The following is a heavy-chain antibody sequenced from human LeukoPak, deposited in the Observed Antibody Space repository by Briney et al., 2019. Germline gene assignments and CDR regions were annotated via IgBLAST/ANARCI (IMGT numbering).Heavy chain of an antibody. CDR3: VKDAGTA. V-gene: IGHV3-7*01. D-gene: IGHD2-8*02. Sequence: GGSLRLSCAASGFTFSNNWMSWVRQAPGKGLECVANIKKDGSEKYYINSVKGRFTISRDNAKNSLFLQMNSLRAEDTALYYCVKDAGTAWGQGTLVPVSS. J-gene: IGHJ5*02. CDR1: GFTFSNNW. CDR2: IKKDGSEK.